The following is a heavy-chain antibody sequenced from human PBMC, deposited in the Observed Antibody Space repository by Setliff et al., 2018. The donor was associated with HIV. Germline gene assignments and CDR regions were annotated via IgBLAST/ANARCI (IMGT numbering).Heavy chain of an antibody. CDR2: IYTSGNSRYT. V-gene: IGHV4-61*09. D-gene: IGHD3-3*01. Sequence: TLSLTCTVSGASVTNVLYYWSWLRQPAGKGLEWIGHIYTSGNSRYTNYNSSLESRVAISLDTSSNQFSLKLSSVTAADTAVYHCSREREAWSAYDSWGQGTLVTVSS. CDR3: SREREAWSAYDS. J-gene: IGHJ5*02. CDR1: GASVTNVLYY.